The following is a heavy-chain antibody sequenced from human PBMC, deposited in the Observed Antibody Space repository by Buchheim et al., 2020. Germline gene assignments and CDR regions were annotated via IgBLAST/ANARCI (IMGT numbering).Heavy chain of an antibody. D-gene: IGHD6-19*01. V-gene: IGHV4-61*02. CDR1: GGSISSGSYY. CDR2: IYTSGST. J-gene: IGHJ4*02. Sequence: QVQLQESGPGLVKPSQTLSLTCTVSGGSISSGSYYWSWIRQPAGKGLEWIGRIYTSGSTNYNPSLKSRVTISVDTSKNQFSLKLSSVTAADTAVYYCAREGYSSGWYSPFDYWGQGTL. CDR3: AREGYSSGWYSPFDY.